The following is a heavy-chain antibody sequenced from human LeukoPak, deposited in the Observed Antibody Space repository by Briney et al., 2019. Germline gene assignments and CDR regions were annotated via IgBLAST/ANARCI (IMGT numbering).Heavy chain of an antibody. Sequence: SETLSLTCTVSGGSISSYYWSWIRQPPGKGLEWIGYIYYSGSTNYNPSLKSRVTISVDTSKHQFSLKLSSVTAADTAVYYCARDSGWDSSGWFDYWGQGTLVTVSS. J-gene: IGHJ4*02. CDR1: GGSISSYY. D-gene: IGHD6-19*01. V-gene: IGHV4-59*01. CDR2: IYYSGST. CDR3: ARDSGWDSSGWFDY.